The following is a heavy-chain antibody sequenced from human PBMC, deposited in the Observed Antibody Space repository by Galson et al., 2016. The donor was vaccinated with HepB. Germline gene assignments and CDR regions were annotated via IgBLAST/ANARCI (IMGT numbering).Heavy chain of an antibody. D-gene: IGHD6-19*01. J-gene: IGHJ4*02. Sequence: SLRLSCAASGFNFNIHWMYWVRQAPGKGLEWVASIKGDGSDNKYADSAEGRFTIFRDNAKESLYLQMISLRVEDTAVYYRARDGISGWHADFWGQGTLVTVSS. V-gene: IGHV3-7*03. CDR2: IKGDGSDN. CDR1: GFNFNIHW. CDR3: ARDGISGWHADF.